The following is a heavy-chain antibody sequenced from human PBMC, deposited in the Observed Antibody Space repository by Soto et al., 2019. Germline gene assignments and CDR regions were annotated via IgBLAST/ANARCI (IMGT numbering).Heavy chain of an antibody. D-gene: IGHD3-22*01. CDR3: AKGSEYYDSSGYSPVGH. Sequence: EVQVLETGGGLVQPGGSLRLSCAASGFTFSSYAMSWVRQAPGKGLEWVSTITGSGGNTYDADSVKGRFTISRDNSKITLYLQMNSLRSEDTAIYYCAKGSEYYDSSGYSPVGHWRQGTLVTVSS. J-gene: IGHJ4*02. CDR1: GFTFSSYA. V-gene: IGHV3-23*01. CDR2: ITGSGGNT.